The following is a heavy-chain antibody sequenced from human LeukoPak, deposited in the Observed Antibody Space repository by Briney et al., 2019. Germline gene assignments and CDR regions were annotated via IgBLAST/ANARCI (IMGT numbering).Heavy chain of an antibody. Sequence: ASVKVSCKASGYSFTTYDINWVRQATGQGLEWMGWMNLKSGYTGYAQKFQGRVTITRDTSTSTVYMELSSLRSEDTAVYYCARVAGSIDYWGQGTLVPVYS. CDR1: GYSFTTYD. J-gene: IGHJ4*02. V-gene: IGHV1-8*03. CDR2: MNLKSGYT. D-gene: IGHD1-26*01. CDR3: ARVAGSIDY.